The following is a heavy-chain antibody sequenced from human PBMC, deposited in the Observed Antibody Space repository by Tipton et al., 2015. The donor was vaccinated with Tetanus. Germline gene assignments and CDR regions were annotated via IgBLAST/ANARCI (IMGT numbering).Heavy chain of an antibody. CDR3: ARAVSPGENFDY. CDR2: VRGSGDNT. J-gene: IGHJ4*02. D-gene: IGHD4-17*01. V-gene: IGHV3-23*01. Sequence: SLRLSCAASGFTFSSFAMSWVRQAPGKGLEWVSSVRGSGDNTHYADSVKGRFTISRDNSKSTLYLDIYSLRNEDTAMYFCARAVSPGENFDYWGQGILVTVSS. CDR1: GFTFSSFA.